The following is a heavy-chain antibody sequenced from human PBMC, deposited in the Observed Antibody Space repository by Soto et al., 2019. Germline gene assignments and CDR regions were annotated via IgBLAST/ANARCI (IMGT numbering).Heavy chain of an antibody. CDR1: GFTFTTFG. V-gene: IGHV3-30*18. J-gene: IGHJ6*02. CDR2: ISYDGHNR. CDR3: AKDLQAYGDYNYYYYGMDV. Sequence: QVQLVESGGGVVQPGGSLRLSCTASGFTFTTFGIHWVRQAPCKGLEWVALISYDGHNRYYSDSVKGRFTISRDQYKNTLSLQMNSLRAEDTAVYYCAKDLQAYGDYNYYYYGMDVWGQGTTVSVSS. D-gene: IGHD4-17*01.